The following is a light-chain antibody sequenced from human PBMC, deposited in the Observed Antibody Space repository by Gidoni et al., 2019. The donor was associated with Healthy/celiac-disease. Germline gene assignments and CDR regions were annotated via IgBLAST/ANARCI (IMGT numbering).Light chain of an antibody. Sequence: DIVLTQSPDTLSLSPGERATLSFRASQSVSSSYLAWYQQKPGQAPSLLSYGASSRATGIPDRFSGSGSGTEFTLTISRLEPEDFAVYYCQQYGSSPRLTFGGGTKVEIK. CDR1: QSVSSSY. V-gene: IGKV3-20*01. CDR2: GAS. J-gene: IGKJ4*01. CDR3: QQYGSSPRLT.